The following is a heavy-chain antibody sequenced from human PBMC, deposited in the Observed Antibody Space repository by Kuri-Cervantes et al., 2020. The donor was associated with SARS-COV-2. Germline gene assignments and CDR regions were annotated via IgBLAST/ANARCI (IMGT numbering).Heavy chain of an antibody. CDR1: GGSFSGYY. Sequence: SETLSLTCAVYGGSFSGYYWSWIRQPPGKGLEWIGEINHSGSTNYNPSLKSRVTISVDTSKNQFSLKLSSVTAADTAVYYCARASMGSGSYYPYYYMDVWGKGTTVTCSS. D-gene: IGHD1-26*01. J-gene: IGHJ6*03. CDR3: ARASMGSGSYYPYYYMDV. V-gene: IGHV4-34*01. CDR2: INHSGST.